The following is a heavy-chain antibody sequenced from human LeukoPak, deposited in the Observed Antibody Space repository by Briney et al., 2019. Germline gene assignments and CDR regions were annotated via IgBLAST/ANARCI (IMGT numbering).Heavy chain of an antibody. Sequence: SGTLSLTCAVYGGSFSGYYWSWIRQPPGKGLEWIGEINHSGSTNYNPSLKSRVTISVDTSKNQFSLKLSSVTAADTAVYYCARGCDDSSGYYQYYFDYWGQGTLVTVSS. D-gene: IGHD3-22*01. V-gene: IGHV4-34*01. CDR3: ARGCDDSSGYYQYYFDY. CDR1: GGSFSGYY. J-gene: IGHJ4*02. CDR2: INHSGST.